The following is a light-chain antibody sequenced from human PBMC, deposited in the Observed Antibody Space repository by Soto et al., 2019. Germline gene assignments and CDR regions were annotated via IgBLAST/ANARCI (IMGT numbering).Light chain of an antibody. J-gene: IGKJ5*01. CDR1: QSVSSN. Sequence: EIVMTQSPATLSVSPGERATLSCRASQSVSSNLAWYHQKPGQAPRLLLYGASTRATGIPARFSGSGSGTEFTITISSLQSADFAIYYCQQYNNWPPITFGQGTRLEIK. CDR3: QQYNNWPPIT. V-gene: IGKV3-15*01. CDR2: GAS.